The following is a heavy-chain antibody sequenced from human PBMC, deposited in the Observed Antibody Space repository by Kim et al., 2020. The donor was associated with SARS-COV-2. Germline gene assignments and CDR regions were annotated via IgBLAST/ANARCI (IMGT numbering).Heavy chain of an antibody. V-gene: IGHV5-51*01. Sequence: YNPSFQGQVTISADKSISTAYLQGSSLKASDTAMYYCARRDLGPTHWLDPWGQGTLVTVSS. J-gene: IGHJ5*02. CDR3: ARRDLGPTHWLDP. D-gene: IGHD1-26*01.